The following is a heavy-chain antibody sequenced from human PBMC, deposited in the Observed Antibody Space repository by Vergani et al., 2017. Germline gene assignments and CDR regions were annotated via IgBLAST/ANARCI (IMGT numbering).Heavy chain of an antibody. V-gene: IGHV3-9*01. D-gene: IGHD3-3*01. CDR2: ISWNSGSI. CDR3: ARDQNYDFWSGYYRNYFDY. CDR1: GFTFDDYA. Sequence: EVQLVESGGGLVQPGRSLRLSCAASGFTFDDYAMHWVRQAPGKGLEWVSGISWNSGSIGYADSVKGRFTISRDNAKNSLYLQMNSLRAEDTALYYCARDQNYDFWSGYYRNYFDYWGQGTLVTVSS. J-gene: IGHJ4*02.